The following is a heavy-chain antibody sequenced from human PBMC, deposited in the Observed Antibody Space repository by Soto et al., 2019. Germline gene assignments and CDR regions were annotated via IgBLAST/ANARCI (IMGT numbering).Heavy chain of an antibody. D-gene: IGHD3-22*01. J-gene: IGHJ3*01. CDR3: ARDQLYYNDISGRPLNAFDV. Sequence: GGSLRLSCAASGFTFSSYSMNWVRQAPGKGLEWVSSISSTSSFIYYADSVKGRFTISRDNAKNSLYLQMNSLRAEDTAVYYCARDQLYYNDISGRPLNAFDVWGQGTMVTVSS. CDR2: ISSTSSFI. CDR1: GFTFSSYS. V-gene: IGHV3-21*01.